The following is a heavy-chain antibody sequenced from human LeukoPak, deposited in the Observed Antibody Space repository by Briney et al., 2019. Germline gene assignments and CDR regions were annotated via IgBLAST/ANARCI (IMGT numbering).Heavy chain of an antibody. J-gene: IGHJ4*02. D-gene: IGHD3-22*01. CDR1: GFTFSSYA. CDR2: ISGSGGST. CDR3: AKEAYYYDSSGYYFDY. V-gene: IGHV3-23*01. Sequence: GGSLRLSCAASGFTFSSYAMSWVRQAPGKGLEWVSAISGSGGSTYYADSVKGRFTISRDNSKNTLYLQMNSLRAEDTAVYYCAKEAYYYDSSGYYFDYWGQGTLVTVFS.